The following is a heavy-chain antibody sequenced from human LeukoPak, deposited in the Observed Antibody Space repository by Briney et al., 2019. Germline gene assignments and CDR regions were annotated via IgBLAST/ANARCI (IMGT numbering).Heavy chain of an antibody. CDR3: ARDLYCSSTSCLNWFDP. CDR2: ISPNTGGT. J-gene: IGHJ5*02. Sequence: ASVKVSCKASEYTFTDYYIHWIRQAPGQGLEWMGRISPNTGGTDHAQEFRDKITMTRDTSISTAYMELSRLRSDDTAVYYCARDLYCSSTSCLNWFDPWGQGTLVTVSS. D-gene: IGHD2-2*01. V-gene: IGHV1-2*06. CDR1: EYTFTDYY.